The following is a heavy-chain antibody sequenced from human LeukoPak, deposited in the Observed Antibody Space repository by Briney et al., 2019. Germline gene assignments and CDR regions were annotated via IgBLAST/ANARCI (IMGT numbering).Heavy chain of an antibody. CDR2: INPNSGGT. J-gene: IGHJ4*02. Sequence: ASVKVSCKASGYTFTGYYMHWVRQAPGQGLEWMGWINPNSGGTNYAQKFQGRVTMTRDTSISTAYMELSRLRSDDTAVYYCARSITMVRGGNSDYWGQGILVTVSS. D-gene: IGHD3-10*01. V-gene: IGHV1-2*02. CDR1: GYTFTGYY. CDR3: ARSITMVRGGNSDY.